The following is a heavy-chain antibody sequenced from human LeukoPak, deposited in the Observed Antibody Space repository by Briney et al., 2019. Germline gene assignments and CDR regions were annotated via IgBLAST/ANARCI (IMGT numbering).Heavy chain of an antibody. CDR3: AKDLSIAAAGTCFDY. J-gene: IGHJ4*02. D-gene: IGHD6-13*01. V-gene: IGHV3-9*01. Sequence: GGSLRLSCAASGFTFDDYAMHWVRQAPGKGLEWASGISWNSGSIGYADSVKGRFTISRDNAKNSLYLQMNSLRAEDTALYYCAKDLSIAAAGTCFDYWGQGTLVTVSS. CDR1: GFTFDDYA. CDR2: ISWNSGSI.